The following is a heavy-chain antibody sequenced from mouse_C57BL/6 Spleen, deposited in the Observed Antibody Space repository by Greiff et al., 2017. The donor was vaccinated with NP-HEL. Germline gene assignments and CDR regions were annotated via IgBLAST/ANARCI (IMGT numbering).Heavy chain of an antibody. D-gene: IGHD1-1*01. V-gene: IGHV1-5*01. CDR3: TRSITTVVAGDYYAMDY. CDR1: GYTFTSYW. J-gene: IGHJ4*01. CDR2: IYPGNSDT. Sequence: VQLQQSGTVLARPGASVKMSCKTSGYTFTSYWMHWVKQRPGQGLEWIGAIYPGNSDTSYNQKVKGKAKLTAVTSASTAYMELSSLTNEDSAVYYCTRSITTVVAGDYYAMDYWGQGTSVTVSS.